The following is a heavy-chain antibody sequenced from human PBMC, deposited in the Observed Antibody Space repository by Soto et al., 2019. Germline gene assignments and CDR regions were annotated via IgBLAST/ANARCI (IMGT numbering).Heavy chain of an antibody. V-gene: IGHV1-2*04. Sequence: AAVKVSCKASGYTFSGYCIHWVRQALGQGLEDMGWINPDSGDTKYEQKFEGWVTMASDTSISTAYMELSRLKSDDTAVYYCSIAPRGQVRGYDWFDYWGQGTLVTVSS. CDR2: INPDSGDT. J-gene: IGHJ5*01. D-gene: IGHD2-15*01. CDR1: GYTFSGYC. CDR3: SIAPRGQVRGYDWFDY.